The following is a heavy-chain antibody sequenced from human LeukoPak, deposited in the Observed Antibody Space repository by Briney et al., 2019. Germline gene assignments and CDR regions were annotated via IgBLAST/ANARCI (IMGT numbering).Heavy chain of an antibody. Sequence: QPGGSLRLSCAASGFTFSSYAMHWVRQAPGKGLEWVSAITDSGGSTYYADSVKGRFTISRDNSKNTLYLQMNSLRAEDTAVYYCAKGRISMIVDDWYFDLWGRGTLVTVSS. V-gene: IGHV3-23*01. CDR2: ITDSGGST. CDR1: GFTFSSYA. CDR3: AKGRISMIVDDWYFDL. J-gene: IGHJ2*01. D-gene: IGHD3-22*01.